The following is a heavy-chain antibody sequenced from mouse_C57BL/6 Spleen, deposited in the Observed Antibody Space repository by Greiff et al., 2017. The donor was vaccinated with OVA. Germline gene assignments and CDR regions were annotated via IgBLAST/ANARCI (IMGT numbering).Heavy chain of an antibody. D-gene: IGHD1-1*01. CDR1: GYTFTGYW. J-gene: IGHJ3*01. CDR2: ILPGSGST. CDR3: ASRDYYGSSYRFAY. Sequence: QVQLKESGAELMKPGASVKLSCKATGYTFTGYWIEWVKQRPGHGLEWIGEILPGSGSTNYNEKFKGKATFTADTSSNTAYMQLSSLTTEDSAIYYCASRDYYGSSYRFAYWGQGTLVTVSA. V-gene: IGHV1-9*01.